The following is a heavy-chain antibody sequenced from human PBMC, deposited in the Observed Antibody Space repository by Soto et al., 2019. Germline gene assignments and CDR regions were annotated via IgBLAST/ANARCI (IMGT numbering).Heavy chain of an antibody. V-gene: IGHV4-59*08. D-gene: IGHD3-10*01. CDR2: IQYNGYS. J-gene: IGHJ6*02. Sequence: QVQLQESGPGLVKPSETLSLTCTVSGGSITNYYCSWFRQPPGKGLEWIGYIQYNGYSAYNLSLKXXVXXSMVTSKTQFSLMLESVTATDTAVYYCARHGFGSLHGLVDVWGQGTTVIVSS. CDR3: ARHGFGSLHGLVDV. CDR1: GGSITNYY.